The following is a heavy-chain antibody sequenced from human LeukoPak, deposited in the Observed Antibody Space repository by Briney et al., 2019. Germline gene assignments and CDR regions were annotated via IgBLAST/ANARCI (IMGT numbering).Heavy chain of an antibody. Sequence: GESLKISCKGSGYSFTSYWIGWVRQMPGKGLEWMGIIHPGDSGTRHSPSFQGQVTISADKSISTAYLQWSSLKASDTAMYYCARLYYYDSSGYYYFDYWGQGTLVTVSS. CDR2: IHPGDSGT. V-gene: IGHV5-51*01. CDR1: GYSFTSYW. CDR3: ARLYYYDSSGYYYFDY. D-gene: IGHD3-22*01. J-gene: IGHJ4*02.